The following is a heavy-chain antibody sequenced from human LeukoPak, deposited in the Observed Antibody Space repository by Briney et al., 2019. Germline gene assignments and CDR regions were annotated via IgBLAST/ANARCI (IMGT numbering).Heavy chain of an antibody. Sequence: GGSLRLSCAASGFTFSSYAMSWVRQAPGKGLEWVSAISGSGGITYYADSVKGRFTISRDNAKNSLYLQMNSLRAEDTAVYYCASCSSEGCPDSSRTFHLGFHPWGQGTLLTV. CDR1: GFTFSSYA. D-gene: IGHD6-13*01. V-gene: IGHV3-23*01. CDR3: ASCSSEGCPDSSRTFHLGFHP. J-gene: IGHJ5*02. CDR2: ISGSGGIT.